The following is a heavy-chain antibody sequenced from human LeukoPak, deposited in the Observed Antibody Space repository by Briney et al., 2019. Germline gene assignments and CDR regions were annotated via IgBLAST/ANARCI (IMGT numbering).Heavy chain of an antibody. CDR1: GFTFSSYA. V-gene: IGHV3-9*01. Sequence: PGGSLRLSCAASGFTFSSYAMHWVRQAPGKGLEWVSGISWNSGSIGYADSVKGRFTISRDDAKNSLYLQMNSLRAEDTAVYYCAELGITMIGGVWGKGTTVTISS. J-gene: IGHJ6*04. D-gene: IGHD3-10*02. CDR2: ISWNSGSI. CDR3: AELGITMIGGV.